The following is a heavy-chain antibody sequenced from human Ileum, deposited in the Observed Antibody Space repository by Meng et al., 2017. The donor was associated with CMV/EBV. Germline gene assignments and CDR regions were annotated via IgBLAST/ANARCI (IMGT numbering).Heavy chain of an antibody. V-gene: IGHV3-74*03. D-gene: IGHD6-19*01. J-gene: IGHJ4*02. CDR1: GFTFSNYW. CDR3: VRGTSAWYGVDY. CDR2: INPNGRDI. Sequence: EVQLVESGGGVGLPGGSLSLSCAASGFTFSNYWMHWVRQAPGKGLMCVSRINPNGRDITYADSVKGRFTISRDNAKNTLYLQMNNLRAEDTAIYYCVRGTSAWYGVDYWGQGTLVTVSS.